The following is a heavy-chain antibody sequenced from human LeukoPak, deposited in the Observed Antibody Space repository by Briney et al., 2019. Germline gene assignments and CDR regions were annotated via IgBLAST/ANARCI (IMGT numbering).Heavy chain of an antibody. J-gene: IGHJ3*02. CDR3: ARQQGGTFDI. D-gene: IGHD3-16*01. CDR2: IYYSGST. V-gene: IGHV4-30-4*08. CDR1: GGSISSGDYY. Sequence: SETLSLTCTVSGGSISSGDYYWSWIRQPPGTGLEWIGYIYYSGSTYYNPSLKSRVTISVDTSKNQFSLRLSSVTAADTAVYYCARQQGGTFDIWGQGTMVTVSS.